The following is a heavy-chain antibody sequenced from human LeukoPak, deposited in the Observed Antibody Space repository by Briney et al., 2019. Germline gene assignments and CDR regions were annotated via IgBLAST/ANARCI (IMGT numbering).Heavy chain of an antibody. CDR2: INQDGTEK. CDR1: GFTFSSDW. J-gene: IGHJ4*02. V-gene: IGHV3-7*03. D-gene: IGHD6-13*01. Sequence: GGSLRLSCAASGFTFSSDWMSWVRQAPGEGREWVAKINQDGTEKAYVDSVRGRFTISRDNAKNSLFLQMNSLRAEDTAVYYCARGPLIAAAGTWWGQGTLVTVSS. CDR3: ARGPLIAAAGTW.